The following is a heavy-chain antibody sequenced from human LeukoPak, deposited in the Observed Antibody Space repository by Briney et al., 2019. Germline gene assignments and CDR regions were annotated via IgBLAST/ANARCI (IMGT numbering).Heavy chain of an antibody. CDR3: ARESNSGYYLSY. CDR1: GFTVSSNY. D-gene: IGHD3-22*01. V-gene: IGHV3-66*01. J-gene: IGHJ4*02. Sequence: GSLRLSCAASGFTVSSNYMSWVRQASGKGLEWVSVIYSGGRTYYADSVKGRFTISRDNSKNTLYLQMNSLRAEDTAVYYCARESNSGYYLSYWGQGTLVTVSS. CDR2: IYSGGRT.